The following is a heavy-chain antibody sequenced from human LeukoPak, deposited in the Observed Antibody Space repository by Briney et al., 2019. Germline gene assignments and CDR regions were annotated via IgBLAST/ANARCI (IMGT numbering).Heavy chain of an antibody. Sequence: PSETLSLTCTVSGGSISSYYWSWIRQPPGKGLEWIGYIYYSGSTNYNPSLKSRVTISVDTSKKQFSLKLSSVTAADTAVYYCARDRVVRGASAFDIWGQGTMVTVSS. CDR2: IYYSGST. V-gene: IGHV4-59*01. J-gene: IGHJ3*02. CDR3: ARDRVVRGASAFDI. CDR1: GGSISSYY. D-gene: IGHD3-10*01.